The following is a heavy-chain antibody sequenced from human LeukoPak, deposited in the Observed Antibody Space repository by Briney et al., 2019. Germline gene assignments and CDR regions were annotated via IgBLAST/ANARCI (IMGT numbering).Heavy chain of an antibody. CDR1: GYTFTTYG. CDR3: ARGGLDYSYYMDV. J-gene: IGHJ6*03. CDR2: ISAYNVNT. D-gene: IGHD3-10*01. Sequence: GASVKVSCKASGYTFTTYGISWVRQAPGQGLEWMGWISAYNVNTNFAQKLQGRVTMITDTSTSTAYMELRSLRSDDTAVYYCARGGLDYSYYMDVWAAGTTVTVSS. V-gene: IGHV1-18*01.